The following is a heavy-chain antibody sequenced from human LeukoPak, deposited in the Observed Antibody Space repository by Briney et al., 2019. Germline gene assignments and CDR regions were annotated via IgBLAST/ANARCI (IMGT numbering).Heavy chain of an antibody. D-gene: IGHD5-18*01. CDR2: INPSGGST. CDR3: AGESSGYSYGKKDYYGVDV. Sequence: GASVKVSCKASGYTFTSYYMHWVRQAPGQGLEWMGIINPSGGSTSYAQKFQGRVTMTRDTSTSTVYMELSSLRSEDTAVYYCAGESSGYSYGKKDYYGVDVWGQGTTVTVSS. J-gene: IGHJ6*02. V-gene: IGHV1-46*01. CDR1: GYTFTSYY.